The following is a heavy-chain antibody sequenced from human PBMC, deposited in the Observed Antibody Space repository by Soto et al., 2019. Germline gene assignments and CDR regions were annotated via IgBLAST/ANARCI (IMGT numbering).Heavy chain of an antibody. J-gene: IGHJ4*02. CDR2: INPNSGGT. CDR3: ATLDTAMALPIDY. Sequence: GASVKVSCKASGYTFTGYYMHWVRQAPGQGLEWMGWINPNSGGTNYAQKFQGRVTMTRDTSISTAYMELSRPRSDDTAVYYCATLDTAMALPIDYWGQGTLVTVSS. D-gene: IGHD5-18*01. V-gene: IGHV1-2*02. CDR1: GYTFTGYY.